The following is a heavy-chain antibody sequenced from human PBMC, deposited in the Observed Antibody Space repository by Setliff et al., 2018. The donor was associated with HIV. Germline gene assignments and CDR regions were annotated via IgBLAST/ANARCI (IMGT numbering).Heavy chain of an antibody. Sequence: SETLSLTCTVSGGSINSTSYYWGWIRQPPGNGLEWIGSIYHTGSTYYKPSLKSRVTISVDTSKNRFSLRLSSVAAGDTAVYYCARYSPRGYTLTGPYWGQGTLVTVSS. CDR3: ARYSPRGYTLTGPY. CDR2: IYHTGST. V-gene: IGHV4-39*01. J-gene: IGHJ4*02. CDR1: GGSINSTSYY. D-gene: IGHD6-25*01.